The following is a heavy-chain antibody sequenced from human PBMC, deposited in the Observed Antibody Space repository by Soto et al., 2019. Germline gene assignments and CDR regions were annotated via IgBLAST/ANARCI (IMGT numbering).Heavy chain of an antibody. CDR3: ARDLRSALQYYYGSGSYQKNAFDI. CDR2: ISYDGSNK. D-gene: IGHD3-10*01. Sequence: GGSLRLSCAASGFTFSSYAMHWVRQAPGKGLEWVAVISYDGSNKYYADSVKGRFTISRDNSKNTLYLQMNSLRAEDTAVYYCARDLRSALQYYYGSGSYQKNAFDIWGQGTMVTVSS. V-gene: IGHV3-30-3*01. CDR1: GFTFSSYA. J-gene: IGHJ3*02.